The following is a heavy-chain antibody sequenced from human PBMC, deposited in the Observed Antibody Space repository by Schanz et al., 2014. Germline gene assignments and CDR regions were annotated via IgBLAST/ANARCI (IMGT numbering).Heavy chain of an antibody. V-gene: IGHV3-15*01. CDR3: TTAHYSSNYETLDY. J-gene: IGHJ4*02. Sequence: EVQLVESGGGLVKPGGSLRLSCAASGFTMRNEWMSLVRQAPGKGLEWVARIKSRIHGGTTDYAAPVKGRFTISRDDSKHTVYLQMDSLKTEDTALYYCTTAHYSSNYETLDYWGQGTLVTVSS. D-gene: IGHD6-13*01. CDR1: GFTMRNEW. CDR2: IKSRIHGGTT.